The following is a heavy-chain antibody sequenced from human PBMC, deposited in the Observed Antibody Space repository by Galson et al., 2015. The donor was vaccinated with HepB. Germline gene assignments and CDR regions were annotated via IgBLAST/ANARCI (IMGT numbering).Heavy chain of an antibody. D-gene: IGHD2-8*02. CDR1: GYTFTSYA. CDR3: ASAYSCYSDY. J-gene: IGHJ4*02. CDR2: INAGNGNT. V-gene: IGHV1-3*01. Sequence: SVRVSCKASGYTFTSYAMHWVRQAPGQGLEWMGWINAGNGNTKYSQKFQGRVTITSDTSASIAYMELSSLESEDEAVYYCASAYSCYSDYWGQGTLVTVSS.